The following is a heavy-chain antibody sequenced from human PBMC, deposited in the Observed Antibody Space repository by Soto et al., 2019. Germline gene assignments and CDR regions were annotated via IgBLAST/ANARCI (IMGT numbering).Heavy chain of an antibody. CDR2: ISPNSGGT. V-gene: IGHV1-2*02. CDR1: GYTFTGYY. Sequence: QVQLVQSGAEVKKSGASVKVSCKASGYTFTGYYIHWVRQAPGQGLEWMGEISPNSGGTKYAQKFQGRVTMTRDTSITTVSMDLSNMSPDDTAVYYCGKGRSVDVDIFYWGQGTLFTVYS. D-gene: IGHD3-3*02. CDR3: GKGRSVDVDIFY. J-gene: IGHJ4*02.